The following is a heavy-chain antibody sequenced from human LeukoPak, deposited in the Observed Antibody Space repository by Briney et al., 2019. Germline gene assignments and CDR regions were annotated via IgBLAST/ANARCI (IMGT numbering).Heavy chain of an antibody. CDR1: GFTFSSYE. J-gene: IGHJ4*02. CDR3: AKSVVNSGTYIPFDY. CDR2: ISSSGSTI. Sequence: GGSLRLSCAASGFTFSSYEMNWVRQAPGKGLEWVSYISSSGSTIYYADSVKGRFTISRDKSKNTLYLQMNSLRAEDTAIYYCAKSVVNSGTYIPFDYWGQGTLVTVSS. D-gene: IGHD1-26*01. V-gene: IGHV3-48*03.